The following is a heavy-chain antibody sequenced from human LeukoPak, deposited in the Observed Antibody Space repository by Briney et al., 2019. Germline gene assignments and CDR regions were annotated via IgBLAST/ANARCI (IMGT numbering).Heavy chain of an antibody. Sequence: GGSLRLSCVASGFTFSSHGMHWVRQAPGKGLEWVAVICISGSEEYYADSVKGRFIISRDNAKNMLYLQMNSLRADDTAVYYCARWGNTKILDYWGQGTLVSVSS. D-gene: IGHD7-27*01. CDR2: ICISGSEE. CDR1: GFTFSSHG. V-gene: IGHV3-33*01. CDR3: ARWGNTKILDY. J-gene: IGHJ4*02.